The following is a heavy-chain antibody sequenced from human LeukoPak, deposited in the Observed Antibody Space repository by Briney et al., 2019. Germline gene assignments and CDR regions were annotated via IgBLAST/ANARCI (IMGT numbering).Heavy chain of an antibody. J-gene: IGHJ4*02. CDR3: AKSTKNYYDSSGPDY. CDR2: ISESSSHT. D-gene: IGHD3-22*01. CDR1: TFTFSGYS. V-gene: IGHV3-21*01. Sequence: GGSLRLSCAASTFTFSGYSMNWVRQAPGKGLEWVSYISESSSHTYDADSVKGRFTISRDNAKNSLYLQMNSLRAEDTAVYYCAKSTKNYYDSSGPDYWGQGTLVTVSS.